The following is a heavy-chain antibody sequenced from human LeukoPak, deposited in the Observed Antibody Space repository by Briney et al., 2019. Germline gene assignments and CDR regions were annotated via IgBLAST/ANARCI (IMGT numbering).Heavy chain of an antibody. CDR1: GFTFTNHA. D-gene: IGHD3-10*01. CDR3: AKEWPFGSGSQPLFDY. V-gene: IGHV3-23*01. J-gene: IGHJ4*02. CDR2: IRGSGGGT. Sequence: GRSMRLSCPASGFTFTNHAMGWVSQAPGEGMQWVSSIRGSGGGTYYGDSVKGRFTISRDNSKNTLYLQMNSLRAEETAVYYCAKEWPFGSGSQPLFDYWGQGTLVTVSS.